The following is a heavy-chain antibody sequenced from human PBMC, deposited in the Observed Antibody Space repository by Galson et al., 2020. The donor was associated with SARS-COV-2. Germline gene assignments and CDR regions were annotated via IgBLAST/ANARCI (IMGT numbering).Heavy chain of an antibody. CDR3: ARDPRFGGLLLGGGWFDP. V-gene: IGHV4-30-4*01. CDR2: IYYSGST. D-gene: IGHD3-10*01. J-gene: IGHJ5*02. CDR1: GGSISSGDYY. Sequence: ASETLSLTCTVSGGSISSGDYYWSWIRQPPGKGLEWIGYIYYSGSTYYHPSLKSRVTISVDTSKNQFSLKLSSVTAADTAVYYCARDPRFGGLLLGGGWFDPWGQGTLVTVSS.